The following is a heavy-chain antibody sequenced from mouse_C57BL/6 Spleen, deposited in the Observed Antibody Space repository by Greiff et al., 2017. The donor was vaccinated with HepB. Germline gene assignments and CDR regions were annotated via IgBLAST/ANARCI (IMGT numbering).Heavy chain of an antibody. Sequence: QVQLQQPGAELVKPGASVKLSCKASGYTFTSYWMHWVKQRPGGGLEWIGRIDPNSGGTKYNEKFKNKATLTVDKPSRTAYMQLSSLPSEDSAVYYCASTYYYDGLYWYFDVWGTGTTVTVSS. V-gene: IGHV1-72*01. D-gene: IGHD1-1*01. J-gene: IGHJ1*03. CDR2: IDPNSGGT. CDR3: ASTYYYDGLYWYFDV. CDR1: GYTFTSYW.